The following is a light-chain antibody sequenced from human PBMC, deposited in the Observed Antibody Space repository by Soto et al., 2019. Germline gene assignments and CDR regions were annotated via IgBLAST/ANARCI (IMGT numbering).Light chain of an antibody. CDR2: GAS. CDR3: QQSFSTPPIT. V-gene: IGKV3-15*01. Sequence: EIVLTQSPAILSVSPGERATLSCRASQSVSSNLAWYQQKPGQAPRLLIYGASTRATGIPARFSGSGSGTDFTLTISSLQPEDFATYYCQQSFSTPPITFGQGTRLEIK. CDR1: QSVSSN. J-gene: IGKJ5*01.